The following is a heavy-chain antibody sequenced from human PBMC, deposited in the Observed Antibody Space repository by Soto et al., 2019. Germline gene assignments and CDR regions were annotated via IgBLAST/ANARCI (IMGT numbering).Heavy chain of an antibody. CDR2: IYHSGST. J-gene: IGHJ4*02. CDR3: ARGGDSGNDTDS. D-gene: IGHD5-12*01. Sequence: PSETLYLTCTVSGGSISSGDYYWSWIRQPPGKGLEWIGYIYHSGSTYYNPSLESRVTISVDKSKKRFSLKVTSVTAADTAVYYGARGGDSGNDTDSWGQGTLVTVSS. V-gene: IGHV4-30-4*01. CDR1: GGSISSGDYY.